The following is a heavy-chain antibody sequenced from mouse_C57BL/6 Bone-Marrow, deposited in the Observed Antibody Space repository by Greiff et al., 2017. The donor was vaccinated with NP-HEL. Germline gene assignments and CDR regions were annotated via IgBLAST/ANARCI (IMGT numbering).Heavy chain of an antibody. CDR2: ISSGGSYT. CDR3: ARPIYYGNYYFDY. CDR1: GFTFSSYG. D-gene: IGHD2-1*01. J-gene: IGHJ2*01. Sequence: EVKLVESGGDLVKPGGSLKLSCAASGFTFSSYGMSWVRQTPDKRLEWVATISSGGSYTYYPDSVNGRFTISRDNAKNTLYLQMSSLKSEDTAMYYCARPIYYGNYYFDYWGQGTTLTVSS. V-gene: IGHV5-6*02.